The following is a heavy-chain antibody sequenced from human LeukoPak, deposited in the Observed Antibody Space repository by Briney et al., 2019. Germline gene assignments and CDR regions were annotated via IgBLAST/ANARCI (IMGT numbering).Heavy chain of an antibody. CDR1: GFTFSSYE. V-gene: IGHV3-48*03. CDR2: ISNSGSTI. D-gene: IGHD5-12*01. CDR3: ARDGYPGIDY. J-gene: IGHJ4*02. Sequence: GGSLRLSCAASGFTFSSYEMNWVRQAPGKGLVWVSYISNSGSTIYYADSVKGRFTISRDNDKNSLYLQMNSLGAEDTAVYYCARDGYPGIDYWGQGTLVTVSS.